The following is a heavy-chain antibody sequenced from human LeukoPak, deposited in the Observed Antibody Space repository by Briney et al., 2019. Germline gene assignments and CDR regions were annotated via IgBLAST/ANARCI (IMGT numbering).Heavy chain of an antibody. D-gene: IGHD6-13*01. CDR3: ARDGPDMAATGDNWFDP. J-gene: IGHJ5*02. Sequence: SGGSLRLSCAASGFTFSIYGMNWVRQAPGKGLEWVSSISSTSAYIYYADSLRGRFTISRDNAQKSVYLQMDSLRVEDTAVYYCARDGPDMAATGDNWFDPWGQGTLVTVSS. CDR2: ISSTSAYI. CDR1: GFTFSIYG. V-gene: IGHV3-21*01.